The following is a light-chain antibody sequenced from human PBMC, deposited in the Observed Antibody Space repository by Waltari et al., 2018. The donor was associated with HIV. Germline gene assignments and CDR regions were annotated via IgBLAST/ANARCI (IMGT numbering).Light chain of an antibody. CDR2: VNG. Sequence: QSVLTQPPSVSGAPGQRVTISCTGSSSNIGAGYDVHWYKQLPGTAPKRLIYVNGRRPSGCPELLSGSKSGTSPSLCITGLQAEDEADYYCQSYDSSLSGYVFGTGTKVTAL. CDR3: QSYDSSLSGYV. J-gene: IGLJ1*01. V-gene: IGLV1-40*01. CDR1: SSNIGAGYD.